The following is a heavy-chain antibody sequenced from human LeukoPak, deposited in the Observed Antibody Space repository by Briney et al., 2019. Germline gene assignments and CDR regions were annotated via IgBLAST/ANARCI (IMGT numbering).Heavy chain of an antibody. Sequence: PSETLSLTCTVSGGSISSYYWSWIRQPPGKGLEWIGYIYYSGSTNYNPSLKSRVTISVDTSKNQFSLKLSSVTAADTAVYYCARDVAAADYFDYWGQGTLVTVSS. CDR1: GGSISSYY. CDR3: ARDVAAADYFDY. CDR2: IYYSGST. J-gene: IGHJ4*02. D-gene: IGHD6-13*01. V-gene: IGHV4-59*01.